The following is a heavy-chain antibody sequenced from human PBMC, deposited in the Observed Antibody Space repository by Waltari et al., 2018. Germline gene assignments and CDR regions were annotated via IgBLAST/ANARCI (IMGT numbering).Heavy chain of an antibody. J-gene: IGHJ4*02. CDR3: ARAGGYGHFDY. V-gene: IGHV4-59*11. CDR2: IYYSGST. CDR1: GGSISSHY. Sequence: QVQLQESGPGLVKPSETLSLTCTVAGGSISSHYWSWIRQPPGKGLEWIGYIYYSGSTNYNPSLKSRVTISVETSTIQFSLKLSSVTAADTAMYYCARAGGYGHFDYWGQGTLVTVSS. D-gene: IGHD5-12*01.